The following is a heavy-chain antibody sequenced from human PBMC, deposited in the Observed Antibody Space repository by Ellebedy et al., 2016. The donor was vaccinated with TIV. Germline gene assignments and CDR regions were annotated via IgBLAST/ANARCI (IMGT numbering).Heavy chain of an antibody. D-gene: IGHD2-2*01. Sequence: SETLSLTCTVSGGSISSSSYYWGWIRQPPGKGLEWIGSIYYSGSTYYNPSLKSRVTISVDTSKNHFSLKLSSVTAADTAVYYCARLAHSSTTYYYYGTDVWGQGTTVTVSS. CDR1: GGSISSSSYY. J-gene: IGHJ6*02. CDR3: ARLAHSSTTYYYYGTDV. CDR2: IYYSGST. V-gene: IGHV4-39*07.